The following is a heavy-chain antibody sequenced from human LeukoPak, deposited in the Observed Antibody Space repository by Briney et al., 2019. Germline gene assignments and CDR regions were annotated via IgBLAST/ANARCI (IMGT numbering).Heavy chain of an antibody. Sequence: PGTSLRLSCAASGLTFNNYVMNWVRQAPGKGLEWVASISYDGTNEYFADSVKGRFTISKDNSKNTLYLQMNSLRAEDTALYYCAKGRTTVTTWAYFDYWGQGTLVTVSS. CDR2: ISYDGTNE. V-gene: IGHV3-30*18. CDR3: AKGRTTVTTWAYFDY. D-gene: IGHD4-17*01. CDR1: GLTFNNYV. J-gene: IGHJ4*02.